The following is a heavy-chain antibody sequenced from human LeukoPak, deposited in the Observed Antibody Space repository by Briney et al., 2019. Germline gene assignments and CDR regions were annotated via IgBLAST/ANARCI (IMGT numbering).Heavy chain of an antibody. CDR3: ARDREYYYDSSGYYYHDY. Sequence: SVKVSCKASGGTFISYAISWVRQAPGQGLEWMGRIIPIFGTANYAQKFQGRVTITTDESTSTAYMELSSLRSEDTAVYYCARDREYYYDSSGYYYHDYWGQGTLVTVSS. CDR1: GGTFISYA. V-gene: IGHV1-69*05. J-gene: IGHJ4*02. D-gene: IGHD3-22*01. CDR2: IIPIFGTA.